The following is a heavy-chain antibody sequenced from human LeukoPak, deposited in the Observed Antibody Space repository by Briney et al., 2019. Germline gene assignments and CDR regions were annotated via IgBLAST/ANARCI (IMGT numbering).Heavy chain of an antibody. J-gene: IGHJ3*02. Sequence: GGSLRLSCAASGFTFSSYSMNWVRQAPGKGLEWVSSISSSSSYIYYADSVKGRFTISRDNTKNTLYLQMNSLRAEDTAVYYCANTGYSSGSDAFDIWGQGTMLTVSS. V-gene: IGHV3-21*01. CDR2: ISSSSSYI. CDR3: ANTGYSSGSDAFDI. D-gene: IGHD6-19*01. CDR1: GFTFSSYS.